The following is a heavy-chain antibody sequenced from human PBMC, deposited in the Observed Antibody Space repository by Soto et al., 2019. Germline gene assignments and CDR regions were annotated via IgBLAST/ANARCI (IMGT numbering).Heavy chain of an antibody. CDR1: GGSISSGDYY. CDR3: ARVDDFWSGYLVV. J-gene: IGHJ4*02. D-gene: IGHD3-3*01. Sequence: SETLSLTCTVSGGSISSGDYYWSWIRQPSGNGLECIVFIYYSGSTYYNPSLKSRVTISVDTSKNQFSLKLSSVTAADTAVYYCARVDDFWSGYLVVWGQRTLVTVSS. V-gene: IGHV4-61*08. CDR2: IYYSGST.